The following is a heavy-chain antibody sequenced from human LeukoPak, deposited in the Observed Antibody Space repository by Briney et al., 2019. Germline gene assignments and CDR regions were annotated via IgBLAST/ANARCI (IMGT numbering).Heavy chain of an antibody. CDR2: ISSSSSYI. D-gene: IGHD2-15*01. Sequence: GGSLRLSCAASGFNFSSYSMNWVRQAPGKGLEWVSSISSSSSYIYYADSLKGRFTISRDNAKNSLYLQMNSLRAEDTAVYYCAREEDIVGSNWFAPGGQGILVTVSS. CDR3: AREEDIVGSNWFAP. V-gene: IGHV3-21*01. J-gene: IGHJ5*02. CDR1: GFNFSSYS.